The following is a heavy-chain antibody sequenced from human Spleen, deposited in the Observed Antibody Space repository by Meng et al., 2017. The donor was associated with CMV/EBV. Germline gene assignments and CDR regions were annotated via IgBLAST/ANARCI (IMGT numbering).Heavy chain of an antibody. CDR1: GFTFTDYA. J-gene: IGHJ4*02. Sequence: GESLKISCAASGFTFTDYAIHWVRRAPGKGLEGMTFISFDGTNKYYADSVKGRFTISRDNSKNTVFLQMNSLRPEDTAMYYCARVDNGYDCPFDYWGQGTLVTVSS. V-gene: IGHV3-30*04. CDR2: ISFDGTNK. CDR3: ARVDNGYDCPFDY. D-gene: IGHD5-12*01.